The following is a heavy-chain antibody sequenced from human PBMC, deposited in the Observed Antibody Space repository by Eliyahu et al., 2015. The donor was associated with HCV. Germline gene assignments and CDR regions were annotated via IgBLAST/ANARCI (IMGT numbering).Heavy chain of an antibody. D-gene: IGHD3-16*01. CDR2: IYTSAST. CDR3: ARSLGGYNGMDV. CDR1: GGSISSGSYY. J-gene: IGHJ6*02. Sequence: QVQLQESGPGLVKPSQTLSLTCTVSGGSISSGSYYWSWIRQPAGKGLEWIGRIYTSASTNYNPSLKSRVTISVDTSRNQFSLKLSSVTATDTAVYYCARSLGGYNGMDVWGQGTTVTVSS. V-gene: IGHV4-61*02.